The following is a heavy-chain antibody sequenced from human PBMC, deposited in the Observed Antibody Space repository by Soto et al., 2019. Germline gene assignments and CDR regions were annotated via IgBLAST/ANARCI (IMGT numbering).Heavy chain of an antibody. J-gene: IGHJ4*02. Sequence: QVQLVQSGAVVKKPGSSVKVSCKASGGTFSSYSINWVRQAPGQGLEWMGEIIPIFGTANYAQKFQGRVTITADESTSTAYMELSSLRSKDTAVYYCARDGGRHSGGIDYWGQGTLVTVSS. CDR3: ARDGGRHSGGIDY. D-gene: IGHD1-26*01. V-gene: IGHV1-69*01. CDR2: IIPIFGTA. CDR1: GGTFSSYS.